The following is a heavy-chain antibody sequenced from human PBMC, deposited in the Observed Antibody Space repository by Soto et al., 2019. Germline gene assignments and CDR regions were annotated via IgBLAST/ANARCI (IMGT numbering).Heavy chain of an antibody. CDR3: AKELTPYRHKKQQLVLGSSD. D-gene: IGHD6-13*01. CDR2: ISGSGGST. V-gene: IGHV3-23*01. J-gene: IGHJ4*02. Sequence: GGSLRLSCAASGFTFSSYAMSWVRQAPGKGLEWVSAISGSGGSTYYADSVKGRFTISRDNSKNTLYLQMNSLRAEDTAVYYCAKELTPYRHKKQQLVLGSSDWGQGTLVTVSS. CDR1: GFTFSSYA.